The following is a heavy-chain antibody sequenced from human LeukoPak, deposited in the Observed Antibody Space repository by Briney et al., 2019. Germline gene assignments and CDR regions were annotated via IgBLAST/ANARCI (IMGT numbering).Heavy chain of an antibody. Sequence: GGSLRLSCAASGFTFSSYGMHWVRQAAGKGLEWVAFIRYDGSNKYYADSVKGRFTISRDNSKNTLYLQMNSLRAEDTAVYYCAKDGGIVVVPAATARATFDYWGQGTLVTVSS. J-gene: IGHJ4*02. CDR1: GFTFSSYG. D-gene: IGHD2-2*01. V-gene: IGHV3-30*02. CDR2: IRYDGSNK. CDR3: AKDGGIVVVPAATARATFDY.